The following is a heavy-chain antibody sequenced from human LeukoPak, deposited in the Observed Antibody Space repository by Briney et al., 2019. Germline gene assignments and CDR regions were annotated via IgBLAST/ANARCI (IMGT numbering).Heavy chain of an antibody. CDR1: GGSFSGYD. Sequence: SETLSLTCAVYGGSFSGYDWSWIRQPPGKGLEWIGQINHSGSTNYNPSLKSRVTISVDTSKNQFSLKLSSVTAADTAVYYCAREGHSSSWNPLDYWGREPWSPSPQ. V-gene: IGHV4-34*01. D-gene: IGHD6-13*01. J-gene: IGHJ4*02. CDR3: AREGHSSSWNPLDY. CDR2: INHSGST.